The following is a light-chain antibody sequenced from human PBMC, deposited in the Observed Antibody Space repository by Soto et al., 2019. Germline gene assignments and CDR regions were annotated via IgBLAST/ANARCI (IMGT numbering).Light chain of an antibody. Sequence: DIQITQSPSTLPASVGDRVTITCRASQSISNWLAWYQQKPGKAPKLLIYDASSLESGVPSKFRGSGSGTEFTLTISRLQSDDFETYYCQQYNTYSWTFGQGTKVDIK. CDR1: QSISNW. CDR3: QQYNTYSWT. J-gene: IGKJ1*01. CDR2: DAS. V-gene: IGKV1-5*01.